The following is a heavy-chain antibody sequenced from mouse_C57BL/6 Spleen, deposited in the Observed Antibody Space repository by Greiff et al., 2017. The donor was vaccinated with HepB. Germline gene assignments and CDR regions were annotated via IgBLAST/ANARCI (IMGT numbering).Heavy chain of an antibody. V-gene: IGHV1-82*01. J-gene: IGHJ4*01. D-gene: IGHD1-1*01. CDR1: GYAFSSSW. CDR3: ARWSITLDGRVYAMDY. Sequence: VKLQQSGPELVKPGASVKISCKASGYAFSSSWMNWVKQRPGKGLEWIGRIYPGDGDTNYNGKFKGKATLTADKSSSTAYMQLSSLTSEDSAVYFCARWSITLDGRVYAMDYWGQGTSVTVSS. CDR2: IYPGDGDT.